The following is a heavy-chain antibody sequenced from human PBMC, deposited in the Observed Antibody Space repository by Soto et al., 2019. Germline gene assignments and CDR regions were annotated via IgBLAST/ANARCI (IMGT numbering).Heavy chain of an antibody. V-gene: IGHV4-30-4*01. D-gene: IGHD1-1*01. Sequence: QVQLQESGPGLVQPSQTLSLTCTVSGDSISSGDYCWSWIRQPPDKGLEWIGHIYNGGSTYNNPSLKTRITISVDTPKPQFSLKLSSVTAADTAVYYCARGPSCDNVDYWGQGTLVTVSS. J-gene: IGHJ4*02. CDR2: IYNGGST. CDR1: GDSISSGDYC. CDR3: ARGPSCDNVDY.